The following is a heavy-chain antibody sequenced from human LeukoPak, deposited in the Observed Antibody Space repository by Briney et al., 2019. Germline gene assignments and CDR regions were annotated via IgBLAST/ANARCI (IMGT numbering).Heavy chain of an antibody. CDR2: INSDGSST. CDR1: GFTFSSYW. Sequence: PGGSLRLSCAASGFTFSSYWMHWVRQAPGKGLVWVSRINSDGSSTSYADSVKGRFTISRDNAKNTLYLQMNSLRAEDTAVYYCAKFIAAPFYFDYWGQGTLVTVSS. V-gene: IGHV3-74*01. CDR3: AKFIAAPFYFDY. D-gene: IGHD6-13*01. J-gene: IGHJ4*02.